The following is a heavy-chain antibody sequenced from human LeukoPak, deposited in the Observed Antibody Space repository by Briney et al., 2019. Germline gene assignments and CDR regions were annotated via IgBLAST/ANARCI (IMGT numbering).Heavy chain of an antibody. D-gene: IGHD4-23*01. CDR1: GFSFSTYV. Sequence: GESLSSSCASSGFSFSTYVMSGLRHAPRQGLGWASVIGGRGGSTYYADSVKGRFTISRDNSKTTLNLQMNSLRAEDTAVYYCAKKDGAGGNSRGPLDYWGQRTLVTVSS. CDR2: IGGRGGST. J-gene: IGHJ4*02. V-gene: IGHV3-23*01. CDR3: AKKDGAGGNSRGPLDY.